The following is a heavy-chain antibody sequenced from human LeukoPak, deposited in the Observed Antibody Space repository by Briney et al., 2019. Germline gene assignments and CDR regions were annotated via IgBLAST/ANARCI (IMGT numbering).Heavy chain of an antibody. J-gene: IGHJ6*02. Sequence: GGSLRLSCAASGFTLSNYWMHWVRQAPGEGLVWVSRVDPDGTTTNYADSVTGRFTTSRDNAKNTLYLQMNSLRADDTALYYCTRVQAGRSGLMDVWGRGTTVTVSS. CDR2: VDPDGTTT. CDR3: TRVQAGRSGLMDV. D-gene: IGHD2-8*02. CDR1: GFTLSNYW. V-gene: IGHV3-74*01.